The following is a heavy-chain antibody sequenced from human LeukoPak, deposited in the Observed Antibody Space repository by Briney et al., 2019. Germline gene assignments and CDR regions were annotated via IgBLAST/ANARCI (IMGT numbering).Heavy chain of an antibody. Sequence: GGSLRLSCAASGFTVSSNYMSWVRQAPGKGLEWVSVIYSGGNTYYADSVKGRFTISRDNSKNTLYLQMNSLRAKDTAVYYCARAPLHYDSSGYYPLDYWGQGTLVTVSS. CDR1: GFTVSSNY. CDR2: IYSGGNT. J-gene: IGHJ4*02. D-gene: IGHD3-22*01. V-gene: IGHV3-53*01. CDR3: ARAPLHYDSSGYYPLDY.